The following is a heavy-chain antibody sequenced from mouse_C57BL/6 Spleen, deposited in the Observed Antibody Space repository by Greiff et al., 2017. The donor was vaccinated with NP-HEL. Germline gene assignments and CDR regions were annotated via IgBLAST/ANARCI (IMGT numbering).Heavy chain of an antibody. CDR2: IWRGGST. CDR1: GFSLTSYG. CDR3: AKKVSDYDYWYFDV. J-gene: IGHJ1*03. V-gene: IGHV2-5*01. Sequence: QVQLKESGPGLVQPSQSLSITCTVSGFSLTSYGVHWVRQSPGKGLEWLGVIWRGGSTDYNAAFMSRLSITKDNSKSQVFFKMNSLQADDTAIYYCAKKVSDYDYWYFDVWGTGTTVTVSS. D-gene: IGHD2-4*01.